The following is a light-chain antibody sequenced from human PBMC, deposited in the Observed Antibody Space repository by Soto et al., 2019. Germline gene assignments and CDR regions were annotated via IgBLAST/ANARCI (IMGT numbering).Light chain of an antibody. Sequence: DIQMTQPPSSLSASVGDRVTITCRASQAIRNDVGWYQQKPGKDPKRMIYVASRLESGVPSTFSRSGFATEFTRTIGGLPPEDFATYYCLQHNSYPWTFGQGTSVEIK. CDR1: QAIRND. V-gene: IGKV1-17*01. CDR2: VAS. CDR3: LQHNSYPWT. J-gene: IGKJ1*01.